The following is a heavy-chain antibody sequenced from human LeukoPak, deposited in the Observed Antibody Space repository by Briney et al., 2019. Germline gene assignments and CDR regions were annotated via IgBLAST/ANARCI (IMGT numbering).Heavy chain of an antibody. J-gene: IGHJ4*02. V-gene: IGHV4-59*08. D-gene: IGHD3/OR15-3a*01. CDR3: ARQTGSGLFILP. CDR2: IYYTGSA. CDR1: GGSISSYY. Sequence: PSETLSLTCTVSGGSISSYYWSWIRQPPGKGLEWIGYIYYTGSATYNPSLESRITISVDTSKNQFSLRLSSVTATDTAMYYCARQTGSGLFILPGGQGTLVTVSS.